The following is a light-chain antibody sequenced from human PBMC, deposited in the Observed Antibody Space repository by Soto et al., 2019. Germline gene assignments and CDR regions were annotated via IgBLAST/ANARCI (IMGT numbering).Light chain of an antibody. CDR3: TSYTSNNTVL. CDR1: SSDVGTYNY. V-gene: IGLV2-14*01. J-gene: IGLJ3*02. Sequence: QSVLTQPASVSGSPGQSITISCTGTSSDVGTYNYVSWYQHHPGKAPKLMIYEVTNRPSGVSNRFSGSKSGNTASLTISGLQAEDEAHYHCTSYTSNNTVLFGGGTKVTVL. CDR2: EVT.